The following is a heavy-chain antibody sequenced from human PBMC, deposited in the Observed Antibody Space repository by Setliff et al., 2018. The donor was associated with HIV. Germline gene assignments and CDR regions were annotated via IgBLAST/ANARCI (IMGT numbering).Heavy chain of an antibody. V-gene: IGHV5-51*01. CDR3: ARRAFYNSDGNYYFDY. J-gene: IGHJ4*02. Sequence: PGESLKISCKGSGYSFTSYWIGWVRQMPGKGLEWMGIIYPGDSDTRYSPSFQGQVTISADKSISTAYLQWSSLKASDTAMYYCARRAFYNSDGNYYFDYWGQGTLVTSPQ. D-gene: IGHD1-7*01. CDR2: IYPGDSDT. CDR1: GYSFTSYW.